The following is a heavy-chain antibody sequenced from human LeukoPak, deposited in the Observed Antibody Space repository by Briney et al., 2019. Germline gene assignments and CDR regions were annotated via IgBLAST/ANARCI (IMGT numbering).Heavy chain of an antibody. Sequence: PGGSLRLSCAASGFTFSRSAMHWVRQASGKGLEWVGRIRSKANNYATAYAASVKGRFTISRDDSKNTAYLQMNSLKTEDTAVYYCTRRVYDSNGYYFSDYWGQGTLVTVSS. V-gene: IGHV3-73*01. CDR2: IRSKANNYAT. D-gene: IGHD3-22*01. CDR1: GFTFSRSA. J-gene: IGHJ4*02. CDR3: TRRVYDSNGYYFSDY.